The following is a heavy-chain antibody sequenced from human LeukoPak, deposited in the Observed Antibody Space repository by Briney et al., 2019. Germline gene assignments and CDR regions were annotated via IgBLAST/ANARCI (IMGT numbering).Heavy chain of an antibody. CDR2: IRYDGRNK. V-gene: IGHV3-30*02. CDR3: ARDRSTDFWSGYYTNYFDY. Sequence: PGGSLRLSCAASGFTFRSYGLHWVRQAPGKGLEWVAFIRYDGRNKYYADSVKGRFTISRDNSENTLYLQMNSLRGEDTAVYYCARDRSTDFWSGYYTNYFDYWGQGTLVTVSS. D-gene: IGHD3-3*01. CDR1: GFTFRSYG. J-gene: IGHJ4*02.